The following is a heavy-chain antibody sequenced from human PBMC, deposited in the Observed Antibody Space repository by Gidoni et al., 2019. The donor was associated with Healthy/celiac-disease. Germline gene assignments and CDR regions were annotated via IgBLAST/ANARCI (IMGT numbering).Heavy chain of an antibody. D-gene: IGHD6-13*01. CDR2: IWYDGSNK. CDR1: GFTFSSYG. CDR3: ARDYKQLDYYYYGMDV. J-gene: IGHJ6*02. Sequence: QVQLVESGGGVVQPGRSLRLSCAASGFTFSSYGMHWVRQAPGKGLEWGAVIWYDGSNKYYADSVKGRFTISRDNSKNTLYLQMNSLRAEDTAVYYCARDYKQLDYYYYGMDVWGQGTTVTVSS. V-gene: IGHV3-33*01.